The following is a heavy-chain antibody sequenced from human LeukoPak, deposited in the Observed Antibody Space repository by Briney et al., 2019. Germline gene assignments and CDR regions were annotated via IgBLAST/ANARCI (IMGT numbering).Heavy chain of an antibody. D-gene: IGHD5-24*01. CDR1: GFNVTTNY. Sequence: PGGSLRLSCAASGFNVTTNYMSWVRQAPGKGLEWVSVIYSGGTTYYADSVKGRFTISRDISKNTLPLQMNSLRAEDTAVYYCARGRRDGYNLGYWGQGTLVAVSS. CDR2: IYSGGTT. J-gene: IGHJ4*02. CDR3: ARGRRDGYNLGY. V-gene: IGHV3-53*01.